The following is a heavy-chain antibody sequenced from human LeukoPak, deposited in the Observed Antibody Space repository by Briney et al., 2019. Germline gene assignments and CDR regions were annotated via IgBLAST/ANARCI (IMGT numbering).Heavy chain of an antibody. D-gene: IGHD5-24*01. Sequence: GESLRLSCAASGFTFSSYAMSWVRQAPGKGLEWVSAISGSGGSTYYADSVKGRFTISRDNSKNTLYLQMNSLRAEDTAVYYCAKESRDGYGPPYFDYWGQGTLVTVSS. J-gene: IGHJ4*02. CDR1: GFTFSSYA. V-gene: IGHV3-23*01. CDR3: AKESRDGYGPPYFDY. CDR2: ISGSGGST.